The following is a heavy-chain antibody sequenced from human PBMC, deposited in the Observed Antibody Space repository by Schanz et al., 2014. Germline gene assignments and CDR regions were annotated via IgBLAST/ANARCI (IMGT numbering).Heavy chain of an antibody. CDR3: ARDGHSSKWSSYYYYGMDV. CDR2: INPNSGDT. CDR1: RYPFTAYY. Sequence: QVHLVQSGSEVKKPGASVKVSCKASRYPFTAYYMHWVRQAPGQGLGWMGRINPNSGDTNSAQKYQGRDPMTGDPSTSTAYMELSRLRSDDTAIYYCARDGHSSKWSSYYYYGMDVWGQGTTVTVSS. J-gene: IGHJ6*02. D-gene: IGHD6-13*01. V-gene: IGHV1-2*06.